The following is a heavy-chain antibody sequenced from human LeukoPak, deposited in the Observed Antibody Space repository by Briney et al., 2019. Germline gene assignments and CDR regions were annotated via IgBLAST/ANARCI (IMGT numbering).Heavy chain of an antibody. Sequence: GGSLRLSCAASGFTFSSYAMSWVRQAPGKGLEWVSAISGSGGSTYYADSVKGRFTISRDNSKNTLYLQMNSLRAEDTAVYYCARDSRWVESYYESRIQMKFDYWGQGTLVTVSS. J-gene: IGHJ4*02. CDR3: ARDSRWVESYYESRIQMKFDY. CDR1: GFTFSSYA. D-gene: IGHD1-26*01. CDR2: ISGSGGST. V-gene: IGHV3-23*01.